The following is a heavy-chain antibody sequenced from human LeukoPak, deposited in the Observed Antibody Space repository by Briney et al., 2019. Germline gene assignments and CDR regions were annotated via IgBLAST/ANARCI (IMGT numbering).Heavy chain of an antibody. CDR1: GFIFSGSW. CDR2: IKGDGIST. V-gene: IGHV3-74*01. J-gene: IGHJ4*02. CDR3: AKDHYWSIDY. D-gene: IGHD3-3*01. Sequence: GGSLRLSCTASGFIFSGSWMAWIRQAPGQGLVWVSRIKGDGISTNYADSVKGRFTISRDIAKNTLYLQMNSLRAEDTGVYYCAKDHYWSIDYWGRGTLVTVSS.